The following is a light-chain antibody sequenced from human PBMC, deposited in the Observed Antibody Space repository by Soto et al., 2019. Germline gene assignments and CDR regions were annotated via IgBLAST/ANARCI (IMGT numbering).Light chain of an antibody. CDR1: QSVSSSY. CDR2: GAS. V-gene: IGKV3-20*01. J-gene: IGKJ5*01. Sequence: SQSVSSSYLAWYQQKPGQAPRLLIYGASSRATGIPDRFSGSGSGTDFTLTISRLEPEDFAVYYCQQYGSSSITFGQGTRLEI. CDR3: QQYGSSSIT.